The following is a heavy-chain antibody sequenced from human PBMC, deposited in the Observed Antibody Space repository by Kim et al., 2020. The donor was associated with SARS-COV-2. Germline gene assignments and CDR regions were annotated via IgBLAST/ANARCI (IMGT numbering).Heavy chain of an antibody. V-gene: IGHV4-34*01. D-gene: IGHD3-3*01. CDR1: GGSFSGYY. CDR2: INHSGST. Sequence: SETLSLTCAAYGGSFSGYYWSWIRQPPGKGLEWIGEINHSGSTNYNPSLKSRVTISVDTSKNQFSLKLSSVTAADTAVYYCARGSHSELTIFGVFPGHY. J-gene: IGHJ6*01. CDR3: ARGSHSELTIFGVFPGHY.